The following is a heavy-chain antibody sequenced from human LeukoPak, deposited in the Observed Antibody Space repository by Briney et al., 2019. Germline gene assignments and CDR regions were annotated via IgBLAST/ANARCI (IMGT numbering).Heavy chain of an antibody. CDR1: GYSISSGYY. Sequence: SETLSLTCTVSGYSISSGYYWGWIRQPPGKGLEWIGYIYYSGSTNYNPSLKSRVTISVDTSKNQFSLKLSSVTAADTAVYYCARDRSFHYYDSSGYYHSFDYWGQGTLVTVSS. V-gene: IGHV4-38-2*02. D-gene: IGHD3-22*01. J-gene: IGHJ4*02. CDR3: ARDRSFHYYDSSGYYHSFDY. CDR2: IYYSGST.